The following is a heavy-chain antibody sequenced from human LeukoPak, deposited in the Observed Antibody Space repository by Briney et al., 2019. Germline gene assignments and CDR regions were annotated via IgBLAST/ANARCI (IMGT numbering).Heavy chain of an antibody. Sequence: GGSLRLSCAASGFTFTDYWMHWVRQAPGKGLVWVSIINTDTRGTYYADSVQGRFTISRDNAKNTLYLQMNSLRAEDTAVCYCARAGAYHFDYWGQGTLVTVSS. CDR1: GFTFTDYW. J-gene: IGHJ4*02. D-gene: IGHD3-16*01. CDR2: INTDTRGT. CDR3: ARAGAYHFDY. V-gene: IGHV3-74*01.